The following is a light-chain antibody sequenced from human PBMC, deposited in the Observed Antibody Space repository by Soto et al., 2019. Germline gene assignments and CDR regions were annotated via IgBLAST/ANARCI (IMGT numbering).Light chain of an antibody. V-gene: IGKV3-20*01. CDR2: DAS. Sequence: MVLTPSQGSLSFSQRERSTHPYGASQSVDSNHLAWYQRKPGQAPRLLIYDASSRATGIPDRFSGGGSGTDFTLTISRLEPEDFAVYYCQQFSSYPLTFGGGTKV. CDR3: QQFSSYPLT. CDR1: QSVDSNH. J-gene: IGKJ4*01.